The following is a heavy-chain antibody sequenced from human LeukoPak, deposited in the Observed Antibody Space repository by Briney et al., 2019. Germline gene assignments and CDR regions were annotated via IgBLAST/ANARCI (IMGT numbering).Heavy chain of an antibody. CDR1: VYTFTHYY. V-gene: IGHV1-2*02. D-gene: IGHD5-12*01. J-gene: IGHJ3*02. CDR3: ARGKESGRGAFDI. Sequence: ASVRVSCMPSVYTFTHYYMHWVRQARGQRREWMGWMNPNSGGTNYAQKFQGRVTMTRDTSISTAYMELSRLRSDDTAVYYWARGKESGRGAFDIWGQGTMVTVSS. CDR2: MNPNSGGT.